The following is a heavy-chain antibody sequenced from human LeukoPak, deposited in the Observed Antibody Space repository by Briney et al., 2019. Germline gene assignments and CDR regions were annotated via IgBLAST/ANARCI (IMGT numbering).Heavy chain of an antibody. CDR3: ASFHSSGWYYY. CDR2: INPSGGST. V-gene: IGHV1-46*01. CDR1: GYTFTSYY. J-gene: IGHJ4*01. Sequence: ASVKVSCKASGYTFTSYYMHWVRQAPGQGLEWMGIINPSGGSTSYAQKFHGRVTMTRDTSTSTVYMELSSLRSEAPAVYYCASFHSSGWYYYWGQGTLVTVSS. D-gene: IGHD6-19*01.